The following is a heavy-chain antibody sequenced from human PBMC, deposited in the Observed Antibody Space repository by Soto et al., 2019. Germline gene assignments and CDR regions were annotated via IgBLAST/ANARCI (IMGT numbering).Heavy chain of an antibody. CDR1: GYSFAGYW. D-gene: IGHD1-1*01. Sequence: PLESLKISFNGSGYSFAGYWITWVLQKPGKGLEWMGQIDPSDSQTYYSPSFRGHVTISVTKSITTVFLQESSLRASDTGMYYCAGQIYDSGKGTTFHDYFDSWGRGHRVIVSS. J-gene: IGHJ4*02. CDR2: IDPSDSQT. CDR3: AGQIYDSGKGTTFHDYFDS. V-gene: IGHV5-10-1*01.